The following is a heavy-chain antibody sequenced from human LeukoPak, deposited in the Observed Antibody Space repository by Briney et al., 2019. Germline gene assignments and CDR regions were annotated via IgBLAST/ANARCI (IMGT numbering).Heavy chain of an antibody. CDR1: GYTFTGYY. Sequence: ASVKVSCKASGYTFTGYYMHWVRQAPGQGLEWMGWINPNSGGTNYAQKFQGRVTMTRDTSISTAYMELSGLRSDDTAVYYCATSTTVTTLLGYWGQGTLVTVSS. D-gene: IGHD4-17*01. CDR3: ATSTTVTTLLGY. J-gene: IGHJ4*02. CDR2: INPNSGGT. V-gene: IGHV1-2*02.